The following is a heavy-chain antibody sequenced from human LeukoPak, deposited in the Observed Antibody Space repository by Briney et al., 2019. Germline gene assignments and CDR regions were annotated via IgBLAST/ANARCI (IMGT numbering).Heavy chain of an antibody. Sequence: GGSLRLSCAASGFTFSHYWMNWVRQAPGKGLEWLANIKQDGSEKYYVDSVKGRFAISRDNAKNSVYLQMNSLRADDTAVYYCARGLCGGDCYFDYFDYWGQGTLVTVSS. J-gene: IGHJ4*02. CDR2: IKQDGSEK. V-gene: IGHV3-7*01. CDR1: GFTFSHYW. D-gene: IGHD2-21*02. CDR3: ARGLCGGDCYFDYFDY.